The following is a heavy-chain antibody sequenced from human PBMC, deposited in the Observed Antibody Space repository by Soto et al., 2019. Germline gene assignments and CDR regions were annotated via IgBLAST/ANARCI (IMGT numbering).Heavy chain of an antibody. CDR2: IYYSGST. V-gene: IGHV4-39*01. D-gene: IGHD3-3*01. CDR1: GGSISSSSYY. J-gene: IGHJ5*02. CDR3: ARRDGTFWSGYYWFDP. Sequence: SQTLSLTCTVSGGSISSSSYYWGWIRQPPGKGLEWIGSIYYSGSTYYNPSLKSRVTISVDTSKNQFSLKLSSVTAADTAVYYCARRDGTFWSGYYWFDPWGQGTLVTVSS.